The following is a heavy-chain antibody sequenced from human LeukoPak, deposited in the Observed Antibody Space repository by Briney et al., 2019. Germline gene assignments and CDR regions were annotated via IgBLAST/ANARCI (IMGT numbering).Heavy chain of an antibody. D-gene: IGHD2-21*02. CDR3: VRELPYCGGDCYSGWFDP. CDR2: IYTSGST. J-gene: IGHJ5*02. Sequence: SETLSLTCTVSGGSISSGSYYWSWIRQPAGKGLEWIGRIYTSGSTNYNPSLKSRVTISVDTSKNQFSLKLSSVTAADTAVYYCVRELPYCGGDCYSGWFDPWGQGTLVTVSS. CDR1: GGSISSGSYY. V-gene: IGHV4-61*02.